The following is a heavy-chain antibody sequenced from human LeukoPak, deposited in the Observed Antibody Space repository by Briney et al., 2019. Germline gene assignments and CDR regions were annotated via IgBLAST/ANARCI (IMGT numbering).Heavy chain of an antibody. J-gene: IGHJ4*02. CDR3: AKDLLVVPAAGTSNFDY. CDR2: ISGSGGST. V-gene: IGHV3-23*01. CDR1: GFTFSSYA. D-gene: IGHD2-2*01. Sequence: GGSLRLSCAASGFTFSSYAMSWVRQAPGKGLEWVLAISGSGGSTYYADSVKGRFTISRDNSKNTLYLQMNSLRAEDTAVYYCAKDLLVVPAAGTSNFDYWGQGTLVTVSS.